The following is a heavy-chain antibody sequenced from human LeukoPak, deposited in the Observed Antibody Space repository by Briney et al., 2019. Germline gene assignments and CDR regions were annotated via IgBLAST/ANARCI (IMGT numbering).Heavy chain of an antibody. V-gene: IGHV3-21*01. CDR2: ISSGSTYV. Sequence: GGSLRLSCAASGFTFSSYTMNWVRQAPGKGLDWVSSISSGSTYVYYADSVKGRFTISRDNAKNSLYLQMNNLRVEDTAIYYCARANGDYERGGAPDYWGQGTLVTVSS. CDR1: GFTFSSYT. J-gene: IGHJ4*02. CDR3: ARANGDYERGGAPDY. D-gene: IGHD4-17*01.